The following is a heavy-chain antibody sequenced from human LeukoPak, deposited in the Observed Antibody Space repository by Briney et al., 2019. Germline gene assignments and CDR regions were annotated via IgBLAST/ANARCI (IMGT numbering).Heavy chain of an antibody. J-gene: IGHJ4*02. CDR2: IKQDGSEK. CDR3: ASKKTYYYDSSSVGEFDY. Sequence: GGSLRPSCAASGFTFSSYWMSWVRQAPGKGLEWVANIKQDGSEKYYVDSVKGRFTISRDNAKNSLYLQMNSLRAEDTAVYYCASKKTYYYDSSSVGEFDYWGQGTLVTVSS. V-gene: IGHV3-7*01. CDR1: GFTFSSYW. D-gene: IGHD3-22*01.